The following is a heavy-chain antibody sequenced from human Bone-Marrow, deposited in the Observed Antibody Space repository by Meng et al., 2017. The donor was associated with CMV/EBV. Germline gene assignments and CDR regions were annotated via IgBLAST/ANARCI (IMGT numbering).Heavy chain of an antibody. V-gene: IGHV3-48*04. Sequence: GESLKISCAASGFTFSSYAMHWVRQAPGKGLERVSYISSSSSTIYYADSVKGRFTISRDNAKNSLYLQMNSLRAEDTAVYYCARSWYYYGLDVWGQGTTVTVSS. CDR2: ISSSSSTI. CDR3: ARSWYYYGLDV. J-gene: IGHJ6*02. CDR1: GFTFSSYA.